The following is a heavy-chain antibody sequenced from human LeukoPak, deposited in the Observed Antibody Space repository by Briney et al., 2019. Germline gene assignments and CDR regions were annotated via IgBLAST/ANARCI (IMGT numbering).Heavy chain of an antibody. CDR1: GFTFSSYA. D-gene: IGHD3-22*01. J-gene: IGHJ4*02. CDR3: AKGDHYDSSGYYAGFDY. CDR2: ISGSGGST. Sequence: GSLRLSCAASGFTFSSYAMSWVRQAPGKGLEWVSAISGSGGSTYYADSVKGRFTISRDNSKNKLYLQMNSLRAEDTAVYYCAKGDHYDSSGYYAGFDYWGQGTLVTVSS. V-gene: IGHV3-23*01.